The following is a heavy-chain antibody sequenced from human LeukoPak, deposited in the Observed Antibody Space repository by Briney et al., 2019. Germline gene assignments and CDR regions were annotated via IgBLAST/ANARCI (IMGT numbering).Heavy chain of an antibody. CDR3: ARVISEMATITPNFDY. CDR1: GFTFSSYS. V-gene: IGHV3-7*01. D-gene: IGHD5-24*01. J-gene: IGHJ4*02. CDR2: IKQDGSEK. Sequence: GGSLRLSCAASGFTFSSYSMHWVRQAPGKGLEWVANIKQDGSEKYYVDSVKGRFTISRDNAKNSLYLQMNSLRAEDTAVYYCARVISEMATITPNFDYWGQGTLVTVSS.